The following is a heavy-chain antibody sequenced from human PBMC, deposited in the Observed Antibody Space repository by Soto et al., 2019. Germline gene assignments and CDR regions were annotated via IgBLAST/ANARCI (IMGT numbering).Heavy chain of an antibody. CDR3: ATMYYYGSGSYYKTYYFDY. CDR2: IYYSGST. D-gene: IGHD3-10*01. CDR1: GGSISSSSYY. J-gene: IGHJ4*02. Sequence: SETLSLTCTVSGGSISSSSYYWGWIRQPPGKGLEWIGSIYYSGSTYYNPSLKSRVTISVDTSKNQFSLKLSSVTAADTAVYYCATMYYYGSGSYYKTYYFDYWGQGTLVTVSS. V-gene: IGHV4-39*01.